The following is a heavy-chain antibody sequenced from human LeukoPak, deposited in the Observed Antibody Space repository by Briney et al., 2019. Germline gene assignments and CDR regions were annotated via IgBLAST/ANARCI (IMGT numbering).Heavy chain of an antibody. V-gene: IGHV1-69*02. CDR2: IIPILGIA. J-gene: IGHJ3*02. CDR3: ARTPMVSPNRRGAFDI. D-gene: IGHD5-18*01. Sequence: ASVKVSCKASGATFSSYTISWVRQAPGQGLEWMGRIIPILGIANYAQKFQGRVTITADKSTSTAYMELSSLRSEDTAVYYCARTPMVSPNRRGAFDIWGQGTMVTVSS. CDR1: GATFSSYT.